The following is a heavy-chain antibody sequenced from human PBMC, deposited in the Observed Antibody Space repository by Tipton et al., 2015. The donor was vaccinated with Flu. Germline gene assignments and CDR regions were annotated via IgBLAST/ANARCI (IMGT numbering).Heavy chain of an antibody. Sequence: GSLRLSCAASDFAFSGYWMSWVRQVPGKGLEWVANIKPDGSEQSYVDSVKGRFTIARDNAKNSLYLQMNSLRDEDTAVYYCARVSKNWFDPWGQGTLVTVSS. CDR1: DFAFSGYW. V-gene: IGHV3-7*04. CDR3: ARVSKNWFDP. CDR2: IKPDGSEQ. J-gene: IGHJ5*02.